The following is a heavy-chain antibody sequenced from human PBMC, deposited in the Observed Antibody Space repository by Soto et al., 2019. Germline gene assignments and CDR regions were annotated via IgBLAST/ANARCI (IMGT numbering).Heavy chain of an antibody. V-gene: IGHV1-69*02. CDR2: IIPILGIA. D-gene: IGHD2-15*01. Sequence: QVQLVQSGAEVKKPGSSVKVSCKASGGTFSSYTISWVRQAPGQGLEWMGRIIPILGIANYAQKFQGRVTITADKSTSTAYMELSSLRSEDTAVYYCARAHHFMRSGNLFDAFDIWGQGTMVTVSS. J-gene: IGHJ3*02. CDR3: ARAHHFMRSGNLFDAFDI. CDR1: GGTFSSYT.